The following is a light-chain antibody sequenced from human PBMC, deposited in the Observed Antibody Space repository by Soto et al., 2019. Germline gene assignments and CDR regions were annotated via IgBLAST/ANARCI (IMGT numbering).Light chain of an antibody. Sequence: DNQSTQCHCTLSASVGDGVTNAGRASQSISSWLAWYQQRPGKAPNLLIYKASSLEGGAPSRFSGSGSGTDFTLTISNLQPEDFATYYCPPGYNYPWAFG. J-gene: IGKJ1*01. CDR3: PPGYNYPWA. CDR1: QSISSW. V-gene: IGKV1-5*03. CDR2: KAS.